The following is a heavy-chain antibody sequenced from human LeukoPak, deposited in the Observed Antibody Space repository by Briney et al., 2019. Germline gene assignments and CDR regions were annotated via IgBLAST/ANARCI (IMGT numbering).Heavy chain of an antibody. Sequence: GGSLRLSCAASGFTFSSYGMHWVRQAPGKGLEWVAVIWYDGSNKYYADSVKGRFTISRGNSKNTLDVQMNSLRAEDTAVYYCARDPYYYGSGIWGYFDYWGQGTLVTVPS. CDR2: IWYDGSNK. D-gene: IGHD3-10*01. V-gene: IGHV3-33*01. J-gene: IGHJ4*02. CDR1: GFTFSSYG. CDR3: ARDPYYYGSGIWGYFDY.